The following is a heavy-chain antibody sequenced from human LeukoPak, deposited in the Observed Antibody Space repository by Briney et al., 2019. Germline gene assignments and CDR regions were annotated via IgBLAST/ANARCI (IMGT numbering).Heavy chain of an antibody. CDR3: ARGAYYYDSSGSRRSYWYFDL. Sequence: SVKVSCKASGGTFSSYAISWVRQAPGQGLEWMGRIIPIFGIANYAQKFQGRVTITADKSTSTAYMELSSLRSEDTAVYYCARGAYYYDSSGSRRSYWYFDLWGRGTLVTVSS. J-gene: IGHJ2*01. CDR1: GGTFSSYA. D-gene: IGHD3-22*01. V-gene: IGHV1-69*04. CDR2: IIPIFGIA.